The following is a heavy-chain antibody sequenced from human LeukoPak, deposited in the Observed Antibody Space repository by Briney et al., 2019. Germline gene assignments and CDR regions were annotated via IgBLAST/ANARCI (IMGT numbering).Heavy chain of an antibody. J-gene: IGHJ2*01. CDR3: ASLSNSSDWFWYFDL. D-gene: IGHD6-19*01. V-gene: IGHV5-51*01. Sequence: GEALKISWKGSGYSFTSYWIGLVRQRPGKGLEGMGIIYPGDSDTRYSGSFQGQVTTSADKTISTAHLQWSSLTASDTAMYYCASLSNSSDWFWYFDLWGRGTMVTVSS. CDR1: GYSFTSYW. CDR2: IYPGDSDT.